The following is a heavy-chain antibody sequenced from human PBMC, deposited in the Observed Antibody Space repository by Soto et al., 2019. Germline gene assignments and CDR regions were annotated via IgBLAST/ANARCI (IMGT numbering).Heavy chain of an antibody. CDR1: GYTLTSYG. D-gene: IGHD6-19*01. V-gene: IGHV1-18*01. J-gene: IGHJ4*02. CDR3: ARERIAVAGDDY. Sequence: ASVKVSCKASGYTLTSYGISWVRQAPGQGLEWMGWVSGYYGNTNYAQKLQGRVTMTTDTSTSTAYMELRSLRSDDTAVYYCARERIAVAGDDYWGQGTLVTVS. CDR2: VSGYYGNT.